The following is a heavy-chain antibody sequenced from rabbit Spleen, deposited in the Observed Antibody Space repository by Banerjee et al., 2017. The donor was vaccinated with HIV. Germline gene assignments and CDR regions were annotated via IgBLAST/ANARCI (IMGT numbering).Heavy chain of an antibody. Sequence: QQQLEESGGGLVKPGGTLTLTCKASGIDLNSDYYMCWVRQAPGKGLEWIACVDAGSSGSTYYASWVNGRFTISKTSSTTVTLQMTSLTVADTATYFCARDTSSSFSSYGMDLWGQGTLVTVS. CDR2: VDAGSSGST. J-gene: IGHJ6*01. CDR3: ARDTSSSFSSYGMDL. V-gene: IGHV1S45*01. D-gene: IGHD1-1*01. CDR1: GIDLNSDYY.